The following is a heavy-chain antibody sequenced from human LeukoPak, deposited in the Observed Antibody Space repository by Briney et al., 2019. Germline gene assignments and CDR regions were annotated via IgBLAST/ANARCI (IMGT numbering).Heavy chain of an antibody. D-gene: IGHD1-1*01. J-gene: IGHJ5*02. CDR3: ARARGNVNWFDP. Sequence: ASVKVSCKASGYTFTSYAMHWMRQAPGQRLEWMGWINGGNGNTKYSQKFQGRVTITRDTSTSTVYMELSSLRSEDTAVYYCARARGNVNWFDPWGQGTLVTVSS. V-gene: IGHV1-3*01. CDR1: GYTFTSYA. CDR2: INGGNGNT.